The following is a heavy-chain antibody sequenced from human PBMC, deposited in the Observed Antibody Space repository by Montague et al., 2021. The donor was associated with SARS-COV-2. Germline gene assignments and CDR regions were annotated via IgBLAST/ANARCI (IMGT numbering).Heavy chain of an antibody. J-gene: IGHJ6*02. CDR3: ARLGAITLVRGITKADFSNYGMDV. Sequence: SETLSLPCAVSSGSFRGYYWSWIRQPPGKGLEWIGEINHSGSTTYNPSLESRVSISVDTSNKQFSLKVTSVTAADTAVYYCARLGAITLVRGITKADFSNYGMDVWGQGTTVTVSS. CDR1: SGSFRGYY. D-gene: IGHD3-10*01. CDR2: INHSGST. V-gene: IGHV4-34*01.